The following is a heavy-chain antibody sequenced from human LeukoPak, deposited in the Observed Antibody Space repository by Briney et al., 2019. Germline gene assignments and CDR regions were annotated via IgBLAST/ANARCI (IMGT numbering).Heavy chain of an antibody. CDR3: ARSNGLWYYYYYMAV. V-gene: IGHV1-8*03. CDR2: MNPNSGNT. J-gene: IGHJ6*03. D-gene: IGHD3-16*01. Sequence: GASVKVSCKASGYTFTSYDINWVRQATGQGLEWMAWMNPNSGNTGYAQKFQGRVTITRNTSISTAYMELSSLRSEDTAVYYCARSNGLWYYYYYMAVSGKGTTVTVSS. CDR1: GYTFTSYD.